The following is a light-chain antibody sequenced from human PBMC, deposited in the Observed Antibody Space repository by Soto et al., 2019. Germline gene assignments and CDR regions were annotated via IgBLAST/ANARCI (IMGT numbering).Light chain of an antibody. J-gene: IGKJ1*01. CDR2: GAS. Sequence: IVMTQSPATLSVSPGDRATLSCSASQTVSSNFLAWYQQRPAQAPRLLIHGASTRATGITDRFSGSVSGTDFTLIISGLEPEDFAVYYCQQYGTSPATFGQGTKVDIK. V-gene: IGKV3-20*01. CDR1: QTVSSNF. CDR3: QQYGTSPAT.